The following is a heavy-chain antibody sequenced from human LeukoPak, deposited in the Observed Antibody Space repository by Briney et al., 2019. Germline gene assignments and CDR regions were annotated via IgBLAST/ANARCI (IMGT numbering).Heavy chain of an antibody. CDR1: GFTFSSYW. CDR2: IKQDGSEK. Sequence: GGSLRLSCAASGFTFSSYWMSWVRRAPGKGLEWVANIKQDGSEKYYVDSVKGRFTISRDNAKNSLYLQMNSLRAEDTAVYYCAREGITAAADYWGQGTLVTVSS. J-gene: IGHJ4*02. CDR3: AREGITAAADY. D-gene: IGHD6-13*01. V-gene: IGHV3-7*01.